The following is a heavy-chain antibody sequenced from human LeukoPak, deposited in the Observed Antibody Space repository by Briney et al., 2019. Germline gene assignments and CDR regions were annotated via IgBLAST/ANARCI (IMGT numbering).Heavy chain of an antibody. CDR2: IDSVGSP. V-gene: IGHV4-39*07. D-gene: IGHD3-3*02. CDR1: GASITNSTCH. Sequence: SETLSLTCTVSGASITNSTCHWVWIRQPPGKGLEWIGSIDSVGSPYYTPSLQSRVTISLDTSKNQFSLKLSSLTAADTAVYYCARLRRSRLAEFDYWGQGTLVTVSS. J-gene: IGHJ4*02. CDR3: ARLRRSRLAEFDY.